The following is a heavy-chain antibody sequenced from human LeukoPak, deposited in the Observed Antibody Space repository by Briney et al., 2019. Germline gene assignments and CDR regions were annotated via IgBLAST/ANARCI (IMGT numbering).Heavy chain of an antibody. CDR2: ISYDGSNK. J-gene: IGHJ4*02. Sequence: PGGSLRLSCAASGFTFSSYAMHWVRQAPGKGLEWVAVISYDGSNKYYADSVKGRFTISRDNSKNTLYLQLNSLRAEDTAVYYCARNFFPYYFDSWGQGTLVIVSS. V-gene: IGHV3-30*04. CDR1: GFTFSSYA. D-gene: IGHD2/OR15-2a*01. CDR3: ARNFFPYYFDS.